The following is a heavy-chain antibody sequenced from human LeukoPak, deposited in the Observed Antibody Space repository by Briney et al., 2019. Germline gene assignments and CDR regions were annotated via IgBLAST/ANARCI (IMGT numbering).Heavy chain of an antibody. Sequence: GGSLRLSCAASGFTFGSYAMTWVRQAPGKGLEWVSSISVNGGTTYYADSVKGRFTISRDSSKNTLYLQMNSLRAEDTAVYYCVKGGGNVRRYFEYWGQGTLVTVSS. CDR2: ISVNGGTT. CDR1: GFTFGSYA. CDR3: VKGGGNVRRYFEY. J-gene: IGHJ4*02. V-gene: IGHV3-23*01. D-gene: IGHD4-23*01.